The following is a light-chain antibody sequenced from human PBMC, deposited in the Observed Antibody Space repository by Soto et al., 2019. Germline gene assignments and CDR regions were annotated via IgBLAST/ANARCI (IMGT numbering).Light chain of an antibody. CDR3: QQDGSSPPLT. V-gene: IGKV3-20*01. Sequence: EFVLTQSPGTLSLSPGERATLSCRASQSVSSSYLAWYQQKPGQAPRILIYGASTRATGNPDRFSGSGSGTDFTLTISRLEPEDFAVYYCQQDGSSPPLTFGGGTKVEIK. J-gene: IGKJ4*01. CDR1: QSVSSSY. CDR2: GAS.